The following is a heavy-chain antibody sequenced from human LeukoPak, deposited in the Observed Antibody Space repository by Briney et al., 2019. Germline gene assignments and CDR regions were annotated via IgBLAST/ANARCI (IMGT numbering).Heavy chain of an antibody. V-gene: IGHV3-30*19. CDR1: GFTFSSYG. CDR2: ISYDGSNY. J-gene: IGHJ4*02. CDR3: ARGAHKRDDYGGFFDY. Sequence: GGSLRLSCAASGFTFSSYGMHWVRQAPGKGLEWVAVISYDGSNYSYADSVKGRFTISRDNSKNTLYLQMNSLRPEDTAVYYCARGAHKRDDYGGFFDYWGQGTLVTVSS. D-gene: IGHD4-23*01.